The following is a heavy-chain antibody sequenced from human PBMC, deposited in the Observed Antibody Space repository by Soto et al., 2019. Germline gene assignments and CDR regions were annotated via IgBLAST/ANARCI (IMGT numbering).Heavy chain of an antibody. D-gene: IGHD2-15*01. CDR3: ARVHVMVVGGSTFEY. J-gene: IGHJ4*01. V-gene: IGHV4-38-2*02. CDR1: VYSISSGSY. CDR2: IYHGGTT. Sequence: SETLSLTCTFSVYSISSGSYWAWIRQPPGKGPEWIASIYHGGTTFYNPSLKSRITISVDTSNNQFSLKLTSVTAADTAVYYCARVHVMVVGGSTFEYWGHGTRVNVSS.